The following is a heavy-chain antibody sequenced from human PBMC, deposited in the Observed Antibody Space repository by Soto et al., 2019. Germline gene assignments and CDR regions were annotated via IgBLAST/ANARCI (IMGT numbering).Heavy chain of an antibody. Sequence: GASVKVSCKASGGPFSNDIITWARQAPGQGLEWMGRIIPLLNTATYAQKFQGRVTITADRSTGTAYMELNSLRSDDTAVYYCARYGYSSGWYSIDYWGQGTLVNVSS. J-gene: IGHJ4*02. D-gene: IGHD6-19*01. CDR3: ARYGYSSGWYSIDY. V-gene: IGHV1-69*08. CDR2: IIPLLNTA. CDR1: GGPFSNDI.